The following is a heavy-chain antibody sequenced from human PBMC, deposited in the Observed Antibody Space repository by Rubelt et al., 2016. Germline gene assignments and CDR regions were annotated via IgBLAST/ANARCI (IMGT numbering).Heavy chain of an antibody. V-gene: IGHV4-59*01. Sequence: VKPSETLSLTCTVSGGSISSYYWSWIRQPPGKGLEWIGYIYYSGSTNYNPSLKSRVTISVDTSKNQFSLKRSSVTAADTAVYYCARENPLTYYYGMDVWGQGTTVTVSS. CDR2: IYYSGST. CDR3: ARENPLTYYYGMDV. CDR1: GGSISSYY. J-gene: IGHJ6*02.